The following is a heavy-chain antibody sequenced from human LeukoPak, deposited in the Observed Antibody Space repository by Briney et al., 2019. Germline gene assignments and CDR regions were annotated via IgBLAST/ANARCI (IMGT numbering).Heavy chain of an antibody. V-gene: IGHV3-43D*03. CDR2: ISWDGGST. D-gene: IGHD5-24*01. J-gene: IGHJ4*02. CDR1: GFTFDDYA. CDR3: AKERDGYYDY. Sequence: PGGSLRLSCAASGFTFDDYAMHWVRQAPGKGLEWVSLISWDGGSTYYADSVKGRFTISRDNSKNSLYLQMNSLRAEDTALYYCAKERDGYYDYWGQGTLVTVSS.